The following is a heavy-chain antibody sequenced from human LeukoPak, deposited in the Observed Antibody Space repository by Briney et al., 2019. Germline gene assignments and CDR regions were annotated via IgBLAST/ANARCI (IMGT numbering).Heavy chain of an antibody. CDR2: INHSGST. J-gene: IGHJ4*02. CDR3: ARGAMGSGYSYSWRKDY. CDR1: GGSFSGYY. D-gene: IGHD5-18*01. V-gene: IGHV4-34*01. Sequence: PSETLSLTCAVYGGSFSGYYWSWIRQPPGKGLEWIGEINHSGSTNYNPSLKSRVTISVDTSKNQFSLKLSSVTAADTAVYYCARGAMGSGYSYSWRKDYWGQGTLVTVSS.